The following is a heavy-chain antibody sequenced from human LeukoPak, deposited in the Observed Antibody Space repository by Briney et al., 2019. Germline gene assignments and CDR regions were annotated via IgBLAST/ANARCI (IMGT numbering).Heavy chain of an antibody. CDR1: GYTFTGYY. V-gene: IGHV1-2*02. Sequence: ASVKVSCKASGYTFTGYYMHWVRQAPGQGLEWMGWINPNSGGTNYAQKFQGRVTMTRDTSISTAYMELSRLRSDDTAVYYCARTHSSSWYENWFDPWGQGTLVTVSS. J-gene: IGHJ5*02. CDR3: ARTHSSSWYENWFDP. D-gene: IGHD6-13*01. CDR2: INPNSGGT.